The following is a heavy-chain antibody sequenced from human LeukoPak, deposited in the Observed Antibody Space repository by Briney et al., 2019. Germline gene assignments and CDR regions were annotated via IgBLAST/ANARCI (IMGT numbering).Heavy chain of an antibody. Sequence: GGSLKLSCAASGFTFSGSAMHWVRQASGKGLEWVGRIRSKANSYATAYTASGKGRLTIPRDDSKNTAYQQMNSLKTEDTAVYYCTRHDLCSYDILSWGQGTTVSVSS. J-gene: IGHJ6*02. CDR3: TRHDLCSYDILS. V-gene: IGHV3-73*01. CDR2: IRSKANSYAT. D-gene: IGHD3-9*01. CDR1: GFTFSGSA.